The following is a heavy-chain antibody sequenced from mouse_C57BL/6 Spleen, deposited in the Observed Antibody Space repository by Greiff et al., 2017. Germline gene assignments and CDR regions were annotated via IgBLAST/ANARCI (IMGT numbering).Heavy chain of an antibody. Sequence: VQLQQSGAELARPGASVKMSCKASGYTFTSYTMHWVNQRPGQGLEWIGYINPSSGYPKYNQKFKDKATLPADKSSSTAYMQRSSLTSEDSAVYYCAREGDGYFDYWGQGTTLTVSS. J-gene: IGHJ2*01. D-gene: IGHD3-3*01. V-gene: IGHV1-4*01. CDR2: INPSSGYP. CDR1: GYTFTSYT. CDR3: AREGDGYFDY.